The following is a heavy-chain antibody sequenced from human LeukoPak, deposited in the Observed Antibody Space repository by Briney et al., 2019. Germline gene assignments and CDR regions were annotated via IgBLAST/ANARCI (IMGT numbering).Heavy chain of an antibody. Sequence: PGGSLRLACAASGFTFSNAWLNWVRQAPGKGLEWVGHIKSKTGGGTTDYAAPVKGRFTISRDDSKNTLFLQMNSLKTEDTAVYYCTLPWGSGSYYDYWGQGTLVTVSS. D-gene: IGHD3-10*01. J-gene: IGHJ4*02. V-gene: IGHV3-15*01. CDR1: GFTFSNAW. CDR3: TLPWGSGSYYDY. CDR2: IKSKTGGGTT.